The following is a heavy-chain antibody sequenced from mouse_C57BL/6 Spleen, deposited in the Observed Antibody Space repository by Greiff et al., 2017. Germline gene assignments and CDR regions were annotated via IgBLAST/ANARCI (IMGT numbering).Heavy chain of an antibody. V-gene: IGHV5-9-1*02. CDR3: TRAGTGDDY. CDR2: ISSGGDYI. D-gene: IGHD4-1*01. Sequence: EVQGVESGEGLVKPGGSLKLSCAASGFTFSSYAMSWVRQTPEKRLEWVAYISSGGDYIYYADTVKGRFTISRDNARNTLNLQMSSLTSEDTAMYYCTRAGTGDDYWGQGTTLTVSS. J-gene: IGHJ2*01. CDR1: GFTFSSYA.